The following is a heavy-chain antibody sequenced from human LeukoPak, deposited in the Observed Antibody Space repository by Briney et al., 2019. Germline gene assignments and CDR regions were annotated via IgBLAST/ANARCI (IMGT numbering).Heavy chain of an antibody. CDR3: AGEMTTVTFYYFDY. J-gene: IGHJ4*02. CDR1: GGSISSSNW. D-gene: IGHD4-17*01. V-gene: IGHV4-4*02. Sequence: SETLSLTCAVSGGSISSSNWWSWVRQPPGKGLEWIGEIYHSGSTNYNPSLKSRVTISVDKSKNQFSLKLSSVTAADTAVYYCAGEMTTVTFYYFDYWGQGTLVTVSS. CDR2: IYHSGST.